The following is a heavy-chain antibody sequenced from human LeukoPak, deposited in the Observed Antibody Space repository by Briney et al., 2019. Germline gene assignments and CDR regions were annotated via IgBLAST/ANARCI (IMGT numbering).Heavy chain of an antibody. Sequence: PETLSLTCTVSGGSISSYYWSWIRQPAGQGLEWIGRIYTSGSTIYNPSLKSRVTMSVDTSKNQFSLKLTSVTAADTAVYYCARGGFESFDYWGQGTLITVSS. D-gene: IGHD5-12*01. CDR1: GGSISSYY. CDR3: ARGGFESFDY. CDR2: IYTSGST. J-gene: IGHJ4*02. V-gene: IGHV4-4*07.